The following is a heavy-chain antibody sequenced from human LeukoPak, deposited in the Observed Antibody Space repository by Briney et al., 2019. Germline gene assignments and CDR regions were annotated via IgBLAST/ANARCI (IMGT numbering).Heavy chain of an antibody. CDR1: GFTFSSYS. Sequence: GGSLRLSCAASGFTFSSYSMNWVRQAPGKGLEWVSYISSSSSTIYYADSVKGRFTITRDNAKNSLYLQMNSLRAEDTAVYYCARGCAPVFYYYMDVWGKGTTVTVSS. J-gene: IGHJ6*03. CDR2: ISSSSSTI. V-gene: IGHV3-48*01. CDR3: ARGCAPVFYYYMDV. D-gene: IGHD3-16*01.